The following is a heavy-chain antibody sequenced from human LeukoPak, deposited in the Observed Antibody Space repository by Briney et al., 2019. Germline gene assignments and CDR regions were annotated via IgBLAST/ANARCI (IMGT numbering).Heavy chain of an antibody. CDR1: GGSISSGGYS. J-gene: IGHJ4*02. Sequence: PSETLSLTCAVSGGSISSGGYSWSWIRQPPGKGLEWIGYIYHSGSTYYNPSLKSRVTISVDRSKNQFSLKLSSVTAADTAVYYCARERGSYHIDYYFDYWGQGTLVTVSS. D-gene: IGHD1-26*01. CDR2: IYHSGST. CDR3: ARERGSYHIDYYFDY. V-gene: IGHV4-30-2*01.